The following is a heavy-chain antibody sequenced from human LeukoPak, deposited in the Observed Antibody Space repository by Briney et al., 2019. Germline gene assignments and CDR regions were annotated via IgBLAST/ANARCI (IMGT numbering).Heavy chain of an antibody. CDR3: ARSPGGDFDY. CDR2: INHSGST. CDR1: GGSFSGYY. D-gene: IGHD3-10*01. Sequence: SETLSLTCAVYGGSFSGYYWSWIRQPPGKGLEWTGEINHSGSTNYNPSLKSRVTISVDTSKNQFSLKVTSVTAADTAVYYCARSPGGDFDYWGQGTLVTVSS. V-gene: IGHV4-34*01. J-gene: IGHJ4*02.